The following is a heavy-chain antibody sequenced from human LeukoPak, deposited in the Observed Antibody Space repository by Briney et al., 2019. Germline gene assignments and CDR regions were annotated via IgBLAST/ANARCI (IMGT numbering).Heavy chain of an antibody. V-gene: IGHV4-59*01. Sequence: SETPSLTCTVSGGSISSYYWSWIRQPPGKGLEWIGYIYYSGSTNYNPSLKSRVTISVDTSKNQFSLKLSSVTAADTAVYYCAREVAAAAPYDYWGRGTLVTVSS. CDR2: IYYSGST. CDR1: GGSISSYY. D-gene: IGHD6-13*01. J-gene: IGHJ4*02. CDR3: AREVAAAAPYDY.